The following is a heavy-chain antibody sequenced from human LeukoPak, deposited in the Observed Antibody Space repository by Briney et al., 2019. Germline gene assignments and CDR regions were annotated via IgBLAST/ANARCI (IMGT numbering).Heavy chain of an antibody. V-gene: IGHV3-11*01. CDR1: GFTFSDYY. D-gene: IGHD3-3*01. CDR2: ISSSGSMI. CDR3: VRGDGYYDFWSGYYKRDNWFDP. J-gene: IGHJ5*02. Sequence: GGSLRLSCAASGFTFSDYYMSWIRQAPGKGLEWVSYISSSGSMIYYADSVKGRFTISRDNAKNSLSLQMNRLRAEDTAVYYCVRGDGYYDFWSGYYKRDNWFDPWGQGTLVTVSS.